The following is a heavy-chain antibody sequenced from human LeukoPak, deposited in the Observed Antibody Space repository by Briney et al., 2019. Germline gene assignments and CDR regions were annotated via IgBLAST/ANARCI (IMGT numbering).Heavy chain of an antibody. CDR1: GGSISSYY. V-gene: IGHV4-59*01. CDR2: IYYGGST. CDR3: ARDRGWSLYYYGMDV. Sequence: SETLSLTCTVSGGSISSYYWSWIRQPPGKGLEWIGYIYYGGSTNYNPSLKSRVTISVDTSKNQFSLKLSSVTAADTAVYYCARDRGWSLYYYGMDVWGQGTTVTVSS. J-gene: IGHJ6*02.